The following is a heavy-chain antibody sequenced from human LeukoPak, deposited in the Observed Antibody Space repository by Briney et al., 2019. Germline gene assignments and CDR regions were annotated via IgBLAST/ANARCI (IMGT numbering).Heavy chain of an antibody. J-gene: IGHJ4*02. CDR2: IIPIFGTA. CDR1: GGTFSSYA. D-gene: IGHD5-18*01. CDR3: ARAGLSGIQLWLPFDY. V-gene: IGHV1-69*05. Sequence: SVKVSCKASGGTFSSYAISWVRQAPGQGLEWMGGIIPIFGTANYAQKFQGRVTITTDESTSTAYMELSSLRSEDTAVYYCARAGLSGIQLWLPFDYWGQGTLVTVSS.